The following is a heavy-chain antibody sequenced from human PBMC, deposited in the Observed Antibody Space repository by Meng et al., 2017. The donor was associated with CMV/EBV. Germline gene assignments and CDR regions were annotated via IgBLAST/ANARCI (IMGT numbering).Heavy chain of an antibody. CDR2: ISYSGDT. J-gene: IGHJ4*02. CDR1: HASINSIGTS. V-gene: IGHV4-31*03. Sequence: CFVSHASINSIGTSCTWIRQYPGKGLEWLGFISYSGDTYYTPSLKSRLIISLDLSQNHFSLNLSSVTAADTALYCCARGPGGYYFDYWGQGTLVTVSS. D-gene: IGHD3-16*01. CDR3: ARGPGGYYFDY.